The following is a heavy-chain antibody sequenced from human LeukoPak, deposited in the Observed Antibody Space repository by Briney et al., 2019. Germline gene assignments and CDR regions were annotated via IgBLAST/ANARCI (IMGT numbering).Heavy chain of an antibody. Sequence: PGGSLKLPCAASGFTFDDYGMSWVRQAPGKGLEWVSGINWNGGSTGYADSVKGRFTISRDNAKNSLYLQMNSLRAEDTALYYCARDLPSSGWYRPFPYYYYYYMDVWGKGTTVTVSS. CDR2: INWNGGST. V-gene: IGHV3-20*04. CDR3: ARDLPSSGWYRPFPYYYYYYMDV. J-gene: IGHJ6*03. D-gene: IGHD6-19*01. CDR1: GFTFDDYG.